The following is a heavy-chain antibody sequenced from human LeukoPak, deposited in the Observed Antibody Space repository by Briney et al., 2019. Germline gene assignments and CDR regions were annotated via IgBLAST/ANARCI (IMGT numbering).Heavy chain of an antibody. CDR2: IKSKTDGGTT. D-gene: IGHD6-13*01. V-gene: IGHV3-15*01. J-gene: IGHJ6*02. CDR1: VFTFSNAW. CDR3: TTEGVIAAATYGMDV. Sequence: GGSLRLSCAASVFTFSNAWMSWVRQAPGKGLEWVGRIKSKTDGGTTDYAAPVKGRFTISRDDSKNTLYLQMNSLKTEDTAVYYCTTEGVIAAATYGMDVWGQGTTVTVSS.